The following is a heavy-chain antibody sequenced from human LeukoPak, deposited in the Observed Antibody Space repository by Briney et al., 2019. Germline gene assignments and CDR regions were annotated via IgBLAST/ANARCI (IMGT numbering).Heavy chain of an antibody. V-gene: IGHV3-11*04. Sequence: GGSLRLSCAASGFTFSDFYMSWIRQAPGKGLEWVSYISSSGRTIYYADSVKGRFTISRDNAGNSLYLQMNSLRDEDTAVYYCARGRHYYDSSGYFGRFDYWGQGTLVTVSS. D-gene: IGHD3-22*01. CDR3: ARGRHYYDSSGYFGRFDY. J-gene: IGHJ4*02. CDR2: ISSSGRTI. CDR1: GFTFSDFY.